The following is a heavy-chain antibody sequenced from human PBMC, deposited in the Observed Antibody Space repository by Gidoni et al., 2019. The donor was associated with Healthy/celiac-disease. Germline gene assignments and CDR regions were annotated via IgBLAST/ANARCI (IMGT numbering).Heavy chain of an antibody. CDR1: GGSISSSSYY. V-gene: IGHV4-39*01. J-gene: IGHJ4*02. CDR3: ARRGYSGYDYRDY. D-gene: IGHD5-12*01. Sequence: QLQLQESGPGLVKPSETLSLTCTVSGGSISSSSYYWGWIRQPPGKGLEWIGSIYYSGSTYYNPSLKSRVTISVDTSKNQFSLKLSSVTAADTAVYYCARRGYSGYDYRDYWGQGTLVTVSS. CDR2: IYYSGST.